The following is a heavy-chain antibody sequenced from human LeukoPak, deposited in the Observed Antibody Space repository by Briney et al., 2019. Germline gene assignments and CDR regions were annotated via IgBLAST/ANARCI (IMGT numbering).Heavy chain of an antibody. J-gene: IGHJ4*02. CDR2: IYYSGST. V-gene: IGHV4-59*01. D-gene: IGHD6-6*01. CDR3: ARAMQQLVPGGFDY. Sequence: SETLSLTCTVSGGSISSYYWSWIRQPPGKGLEWIGYIYYSGSTNYNPSLKSRVTISVDTSKNQFSLKLSSVTAEDTAVYYCARAMQQLVPGGFDYWGQGTLVTVSS. CDR1: GGSISSYY.